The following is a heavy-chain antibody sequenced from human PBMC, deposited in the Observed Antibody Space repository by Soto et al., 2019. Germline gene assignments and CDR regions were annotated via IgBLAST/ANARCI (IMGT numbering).Heavy chain of an antibody. CDR1: GFTFSAYW. V-gene: IGHV3-74*01. J-gene: IGHJ4*02. D-gene: IGHD1-1*01. CDR2: ISDDGSTA. Sequence: GGSLRLSCSVSGFTFSAYWMHWVRQVPGKGLTWVSRISDDGSTATYADSVKGRFVISRDNAKNSLYLEMNTLRADDSGLYYCARGPRVSSTGTGAHWGRGALVTVSS. CDR3: ARGPRVSSTGTGAH.